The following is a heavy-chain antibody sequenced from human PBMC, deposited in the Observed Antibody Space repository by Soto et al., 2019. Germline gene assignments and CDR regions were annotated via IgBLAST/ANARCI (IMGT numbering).Heavy chain of an antibody. Sequence: QVQLQQWGAGLLKPSETLSLTCAVYGGSFSGYYWSWIRQPPGKGLEWIGEINHSGSTNYNPSLTSRVTISVDTSKNQFSLKLSSVTAADTAVYYCARGRRSGSNFDIWGQGTMVTVSS. V-gene: IGHV4-34*02. CDR1: GGSFSGYY. J-gene: IGHJ3*02. D-gene: IGHD1-26*01. CDR2: INHSGST. CDR3: ARGRRSGSNFDI.